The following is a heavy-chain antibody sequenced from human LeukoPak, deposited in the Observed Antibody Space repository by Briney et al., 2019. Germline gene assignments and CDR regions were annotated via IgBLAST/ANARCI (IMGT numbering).Heavy chain of an antibody. CDR1: GFTFSSYA. D-gene: IGHD6-19*01. Sequence: PGRSLRLSCAASGFTFSSYAMHWVRQAPGKGLEWVAFIRYDGSDKYYVDSVKGRFTISRDNSKNTLYLQMNSLRAEDTALYYCAKSIAVAGFAGGRTFDYWGQGSLVTVSS. J-gene: IGHJ4*02. V-gene: IGHV3-30*04. CDR3: AKSIAVAGFAGGRTFDY. CDR2: IRYDGSDK.